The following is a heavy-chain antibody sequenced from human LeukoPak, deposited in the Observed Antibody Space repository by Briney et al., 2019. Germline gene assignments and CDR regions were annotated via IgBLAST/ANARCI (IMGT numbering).Heavy chain of an antibody. V-gene: IGHV5-10-1*01. CDR1: GYSFTSYW. J-gene: IGHJ4*02. CDR3: ASLSDVGDYAPSYFFDF. CDR2: IDPSDSYT. D-gene: IGHD4-17*01. Sequence: GESLKISCKGSGYSFTSYWISWVRQMPGKGLEWMGRIDPSDSYTNYSPSFQGHVTISAGKSISTAYLQWSSLKASDTAMYYCASLSDVGDYAPSYFFDFWGQGTLVTVSP.